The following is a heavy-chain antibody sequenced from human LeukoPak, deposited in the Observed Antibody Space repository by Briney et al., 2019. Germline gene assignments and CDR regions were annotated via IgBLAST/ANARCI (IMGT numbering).Heavy chain of an antibody. CDR3: ARVSEGGYGY. J-gene: IGHJ4*02. D-gene: IGHD3-16*01. V-gene: IGHV3-64*01. CDR1: GFPFSSYS. CDR2: ISSNGGST. Sequence: GGSLRLSCAASGFPFSSYSMNWVRQAPGKGLEYVSAISSNGGSTYYANSVKGRFTISRDNSKNTVYLQMGSLRSDDMAVYYCARVSEGGYGYWGQGTLVTVSS.